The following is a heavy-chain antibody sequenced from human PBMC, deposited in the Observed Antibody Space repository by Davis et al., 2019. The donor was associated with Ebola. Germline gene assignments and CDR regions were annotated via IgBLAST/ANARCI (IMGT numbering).Heavy chain of an antibody. CDR2: IYHSGST. V-gene: IGHV4-34*01. CDR3: ARGSVVVVAATLYYYYGMDV. J-gene: IGHJ6*04. Sequence: MPSETLSLTCAVYGGSFSGYYWGWIRQPPGKGLEWIGSIYHSGSTYCNPSLKSRVTISVDTSKNQFSLKLSSVTAADTAVYYCARGSVVVVAATLYYYYGMDVWGKGTTVTVSS. CDR1: GGSFSGYY. D-gene: IGHD2-15*01.